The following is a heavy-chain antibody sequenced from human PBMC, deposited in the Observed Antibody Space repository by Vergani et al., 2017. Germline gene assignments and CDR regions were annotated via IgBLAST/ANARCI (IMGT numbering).Heavy chain of an antibody. D-gene: IGHD2-2*01. J-gene: IGHJ6*03. V-gene: IGHV1-69*01. CDR3: ARAVVVVPAAIHYYYYYMDV. CDR2: IIPIFGTA. CDR1: GGTFSSYA. Sequence: QVQLVQSGAEVKKPGSSVKVSCKASGGTFSSYAISWVRQAPGQGLEWMGGIIPIFGTANYAQKSQGRVTITADESTSTAYMELSSLRSEDTAVYYCARAVVVVPAAIHYYYYYMDVWGKGTTVTVSS.